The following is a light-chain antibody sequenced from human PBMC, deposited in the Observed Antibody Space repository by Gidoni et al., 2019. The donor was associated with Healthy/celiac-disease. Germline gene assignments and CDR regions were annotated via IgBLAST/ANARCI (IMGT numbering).Light chain of an antibody. Sequence: DIQMTQSPSSLSASVGDRVTITCQASQDISNYLNWYQQKPGKAPKLLFYDASNLETGVPSRFSESGSGKDLTLTISSLRPEDIATNNCKQYSNLSITFAKGHDWRLN. V-gene: IGKV1-33*01. CDR2: DAS. J-gene: IGKJ5*01. CDR3: KQYSNLSIT. CDR1: QDISNY.